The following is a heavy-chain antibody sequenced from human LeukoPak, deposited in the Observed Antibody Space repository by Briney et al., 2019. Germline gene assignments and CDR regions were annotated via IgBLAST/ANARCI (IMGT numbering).Heavy chain of an antibody. Sequence: GRSLRLSCAASGFTFSRFAVHWVRQAPGKGLEWVAVISYDGSYKYYADSVQGRFTISRDNSKDTLYLQMNSLSTEDTAVYYCARAYCGGDCYSEDYYYYYGMDVWGQGTTVTVSS. CDR3: ARAYCGGDCYSEDYYYYYGMDV. J-gene: IGHJ6*02. D-gene: IGHD2-21*02. CDR1: GFTFSRFA. CDR2: ISYDGSYK. V-gene: IGHV3-30*04.